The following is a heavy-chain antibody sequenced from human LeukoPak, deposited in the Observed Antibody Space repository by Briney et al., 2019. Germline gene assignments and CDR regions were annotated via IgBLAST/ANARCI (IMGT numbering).Heavy chain of an antibody. CDR3: ARESPTLSSSALNAFDI. J-gene: IGHJ3*02. Sequence: ASVKVSCKASGYTFTDYYMHWVRQAPGQGLEWMGWINPNSGGTNYAQKFQGRVTMTRDTSISTAYMELSRLRSDGTAVYYCARESPTLSSSALNAFDIWGQGTMVTVSS. D-gene: IGHD6-13*01. CDR2: INPNSGGT. CDR1: GYTFTDYY. V-gene: IGHV1-2*02.